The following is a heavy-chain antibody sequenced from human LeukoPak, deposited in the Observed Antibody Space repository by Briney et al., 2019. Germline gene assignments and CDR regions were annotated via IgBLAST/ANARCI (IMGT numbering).Heavy chain of an antibody. Sequence: TGGSLRLSYAASGFTFSSYGMHWVRQAPGKGLEWVAFIRYDGSNKYYADSVKGRFTISRDNSKNTLYLQMNSLRAEDTAVYYCAKGGADPLYYYYYYMDVWGKGTTVTVSS. D-gene: IGHD1-26*01. V-gene: IGHV3-30*02. CDR2: IRYDGSNK. CDR3: AKGGADPLYYYYYYMDV. CDR1: GFTFSSYG. J-gene: IGHJ6*03.